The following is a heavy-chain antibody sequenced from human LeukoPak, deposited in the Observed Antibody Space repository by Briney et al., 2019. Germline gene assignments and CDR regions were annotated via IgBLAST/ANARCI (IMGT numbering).Heavy chain of an antibody. J-gene: IGHJ4*02. Sequence: GGSLRLSCAASGLTFSTYDMYWGRQAPGKGLEWVTSISSSSTYINYAASVKGRFTIYRDNAKNSLSLQMNSLRAEDTAVYYCASAGNFAFEYWGQGTLVTVSS. CDR2: ISSSSTYI. V-gene: IGHV3-21*01. D-gene: IGHD1-7*01. CDR1: GLTFSTYD. CDR3: ASAGNFAFEY.